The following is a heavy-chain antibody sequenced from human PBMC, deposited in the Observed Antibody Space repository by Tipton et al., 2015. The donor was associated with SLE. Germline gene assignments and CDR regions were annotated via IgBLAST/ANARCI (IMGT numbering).Heavy chain of an antibody. D-gene: IGHD4-11*01. CDR2: IKQDGSEK. V-gene: IGHV3-7*04. J-gene: IGHJ3*02. CDR1: GFTFSSYA. CDR3: ATDLYSTQNFDI. Sequence: SLRLSCAASGFTFSSYAMSWVRQAPGKGLEWVANIKQDGSEKYYVDSVKGRFTISRDNAKNSLYLQMNSLRAEDTAVYYCATDLYSTQNFDIWGQGTMVTVSS.